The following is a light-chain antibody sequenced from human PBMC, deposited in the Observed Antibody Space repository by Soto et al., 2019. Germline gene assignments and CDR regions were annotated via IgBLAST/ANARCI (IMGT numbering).Light chain of an antibody. CDR2: GAT. CDR1: QSVSIL. J-gene: IGKJ5*01. V-gene: IGKV3-15*01. CDR3: QHYVERSPIT. Sequence: ELVLTQSPGTLSVSPGERSTLSCRASQSVSILLAWYQQKPGQAPRLLIHGATTRATGIPARFSGSGSGTDFTLTISSLQPEDFAVYYCQHYVERSPITFGQGTQLEIK.